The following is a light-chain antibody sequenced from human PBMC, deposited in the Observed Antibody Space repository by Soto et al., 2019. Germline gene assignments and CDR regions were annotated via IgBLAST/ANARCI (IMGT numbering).Light chain of an antibody. CDR3: QQYVSIPLT. J-gene: IGKJ4*01. CDR2: GAS. V-gene: IGKV3-20*01. Sequence: EIVLTQSPGTLSLSPGERATLSCRASQSVGTYLAWYQQKPGQAPRLLMYGASSRATGIPDRFSGSGSGTEFTLTISRLEPEDLAVYYCQQYVSIPLTFGGGTKVEIK. CDR1: QSVGTY.